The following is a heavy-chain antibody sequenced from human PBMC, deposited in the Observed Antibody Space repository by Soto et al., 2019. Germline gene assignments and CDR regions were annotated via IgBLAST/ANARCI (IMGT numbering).Heavy chain of an antibody. Sequence: GGSLRLSCAASGFTFSSYAMSWVRQAPGKGLEWVSAISGSGGSTYYADSVKGRFTIPRDNSKNTLYLQMNSLRAEDTAVYYCAKDPRNWYNWNYFYFDYWGQRTPVTVSS. V-gene: IGHV3-23*01. D-gene: IGHD1-7*01. CDR1: GFTFSSYA. CDR3: AKDPRNWYNWNYFYFDY. CDR2: ISGSGGST. J-gene: IGHJ4*02.